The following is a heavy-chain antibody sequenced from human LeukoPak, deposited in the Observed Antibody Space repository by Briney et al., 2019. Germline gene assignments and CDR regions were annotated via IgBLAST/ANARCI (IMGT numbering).Heavy chain of an antibody. V-gene: IGHV3-48*02. CDR2: IGSSGITI. Sequence: GSLRLSCAASGFTFSSYSMNWVRQAPGKGLEWVSHIGSSGITICYADSVKGRFTIARDNAKNSLYLQMNSLRDEDTAVYYCARDRDGYNSPRTHPPGYWGQGTLVTVSS. D-gene: IGHD5-24*01. CDR3: ARDRDGYNSPRTHPPGY. CDR1: GFTFSSYS. J-gene: IGHJ4*02.